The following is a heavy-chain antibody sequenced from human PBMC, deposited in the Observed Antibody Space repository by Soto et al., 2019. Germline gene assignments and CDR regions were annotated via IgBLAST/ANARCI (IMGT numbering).Heavy chain of an antibody. V-gene: IGHV4-39*01. CDR2: IYYSGST. Sequence: QLQLQESGPGLVKPSETLSLTCTVSGGSISSSSYYWGWIRQPPGKGLEWIGSIYYSGSTYYNPSLKSRVTISVDTSKNQFSLKLSSVTAADTAVYYCARLDYYDSSGYSPIFQHWGQGTLVTVSS. J-gene: IGHJ1*01. D-gene: IGHD3-22*01. CDR3: ARLDYYDSSGYSPIFQH. CDR1: GGSISSSSYY.